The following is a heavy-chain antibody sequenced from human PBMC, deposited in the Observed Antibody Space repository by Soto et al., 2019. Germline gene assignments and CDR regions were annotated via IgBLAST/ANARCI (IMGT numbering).Heavy chain of an antibody. CDR3: AKEVRYCSGGSCSQYYFDY. Sequence: EVQLLESGGGLVQPGGSLRLSCAASGFTFSSYAMSWVSQAPGKGLEWVSAISGSGGSTYYADSVKGRFTISRDNCKNTLYLQMNSLRAEDTAVYYCAKEVRYCSGGSCSQYYFDYWGQGTLVTVSS. D-gene: IGHD2-15*01. CDR2: ISGSGGST. CDR1: GFTFSSYA. J-gene: IGHJ4*02. V-gene: IGHV3-23*01.